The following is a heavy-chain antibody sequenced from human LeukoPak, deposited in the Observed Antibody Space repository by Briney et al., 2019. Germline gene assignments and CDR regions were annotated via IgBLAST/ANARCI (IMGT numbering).Heavy chain of an antibody. Sequence: GGSLRLSCAASGFTFSSYAMNWVRQAPGKGLEWVSAISGSGGTYYADSVKGRFTISRDNSKNTLYLQMNNLRAEDTAIYYCGKKGLASAGRPPYFDYWGQGALVTVPS. J-gene: IGHJ4*02. CDR1: GFTFSSYA. CDR2: ISGSGGT. CDR3: GKKGLASAGRPPYFDY. V-gene: IGHV3-23*01. D-gene: IGHD6-13*01.